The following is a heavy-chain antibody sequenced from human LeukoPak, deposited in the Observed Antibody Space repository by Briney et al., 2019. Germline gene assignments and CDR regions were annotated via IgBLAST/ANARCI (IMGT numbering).Heavy chain of an antibody. V-gene: IGHV1-2*06. CDR2: INPNSGGT. Sequence: ASVKVSCKASGYTFTGYYMHWVRQAPGQGLEWMGRINPNSGGTNYAQKFQGRVTMTRDTSISTPYMELSRLRSDDTAVYYCAQGLDTAMVTIDYWGQGTLVTVSS. CDR3: AQGLDTAMVTIDY. J-gene: IGHJ4*02. D-gene: IGHD5-18*01. CDR1: GYTFTGYY.